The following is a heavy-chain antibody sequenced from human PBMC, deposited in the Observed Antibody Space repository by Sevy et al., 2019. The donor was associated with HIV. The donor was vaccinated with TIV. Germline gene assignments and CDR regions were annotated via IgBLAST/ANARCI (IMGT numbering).Heavy chain of an antibody. J-gene: IGHJ6*02. CDR2: INPSGGST. D-gene: IGHD2-21*02. CDR3: ARDRTLLAYCGGDCPARGDYYYYYGMDV. CDR1: GYTFTSYY. V-gene: IGHV1-46*01. Sequence: ASVKVSCKASGYTFTSYYMHCVRQAPGQGLEWMGIINPSGGSTSYAQKFQGRVTMTRDTSTSTVYMELSSLRSEDTAVYYCARDRTLLAYCGGDCPARGDYYYYYGMDVWGQGTTVTVSS.